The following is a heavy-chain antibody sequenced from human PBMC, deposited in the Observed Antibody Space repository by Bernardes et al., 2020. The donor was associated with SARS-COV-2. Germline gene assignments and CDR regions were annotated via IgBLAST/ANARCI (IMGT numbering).Heavy chain of an antibody. D-gene: IGHD3-22*01. CDR2: VYYSGST. Sequence: SETLSLTCNVSGDSIRSSSFYWAWIRQPKGKGLEWIGSVYYSGSTNYNPSLASRVTISVDTSKNQFSLKLTSVTAADTAVYYCARHSPFYYTTSGGFYYWGQGTLVSVSS. CDR3: ARHSPFYYTTSGGFYY. J-gene: IGHJ4*02. V-gene: IGHV4-39*01. CDR1: GDSIRSSSFY.